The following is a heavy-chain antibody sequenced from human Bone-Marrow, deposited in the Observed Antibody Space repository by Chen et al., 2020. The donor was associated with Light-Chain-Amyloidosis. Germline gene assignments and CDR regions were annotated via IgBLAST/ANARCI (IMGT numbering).Heavy chain of an antibody. CDR1: GFAFSSYA. CDR2: VGGSSGSR. V-gene: IGHV3-23*04. CDR3: AKDISYDDILPGYPADAFDI. D-gene: IGHD3-9*01. J-gene: IGHJ3*02. Sequence: EVQLVESGGGLLQRGGSLRLSCAASGFAFSSYAMSWVRQAPGKGLEWVSTVGGSSGSRYYGASVKGRLTISRDNSKNALFLQMNSLRAEDTAVYYCAKDISYDDILPGYPADAFDIWGQGTMVTVSS.